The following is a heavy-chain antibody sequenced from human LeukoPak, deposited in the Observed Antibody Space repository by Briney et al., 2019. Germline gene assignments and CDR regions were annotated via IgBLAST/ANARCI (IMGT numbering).Heavy chain of an antibody. V-gene: IGHV4-59*01. CDR3: TRGAGWLIDY. J-gene: IGHJ4*02. Sequence: SETLSLTCTVSDDSISDYYRGWIRQPPGKGLEWIGYFYNSGKSTCNPSLKRRVPISADTSKNHFSFKLNSVTTADTAVYYCTRGAGWLIDYWGQGILVTVSS. D-gene: IGHD3-16*01. CDR2: FYNSGKS. CDR1: DDSISDYY.